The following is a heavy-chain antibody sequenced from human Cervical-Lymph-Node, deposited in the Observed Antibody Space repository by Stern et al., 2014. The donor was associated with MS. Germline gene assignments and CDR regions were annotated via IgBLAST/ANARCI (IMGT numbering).Heavy chain of an antibody. V-gene: IGHV5-51*01. CDR1: GYRFANYF. Sequence: EVQLVESGAEVKKPGESLKISCKVSGYRFANYFIGWVRQTPGKGLEWMGVIYPGDSDSRYSPSFRGQVTISADTSISTAYLQWTSLKTSDTAIYYCARQGSGLGDLDYWGQGTLVTVSS. J-gene: IGHJ4*02. CDR2: IYPGDSDS. D-gene: IGHD2-15*01. CDR3: ARQGSGLGDLDY.